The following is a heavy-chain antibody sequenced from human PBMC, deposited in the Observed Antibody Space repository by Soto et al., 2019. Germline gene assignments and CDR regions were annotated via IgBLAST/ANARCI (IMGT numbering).Heavy chain of an antibody. J-gene: IGHJ6*02. V-gene: IGHV4-59*01. D-gene: IGHD3-22*01. CDR3: ARVSVSYYDSSGYHNFYYYYGIDV. Sequence: SETLSLTCTVSGGSISSYYWSWIRQPPGKGLEWIGYIYYSGSTNYNPSLKSRVTISVDTSKNQFSLKLSSVTAADTAVYYCARVSVSYYDSSGYHNFYYYYGIDVWGQGTTVTVSS. CDR2: IYYSGST. CDR1: GGSISSYY.